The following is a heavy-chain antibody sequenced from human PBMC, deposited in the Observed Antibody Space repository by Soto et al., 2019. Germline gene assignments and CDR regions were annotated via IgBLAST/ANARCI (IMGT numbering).Heavy chain of an antibody. CDR1: GDTFTFYS. J-gene: IGHJ4*02. CDR2: INPILSMS. V-gene: IGHV1-69*02. Sequence: QVQLVHSGAEVKRPGSSVKVSCKASGDTFTFYSINWVRQAPGLGLEWMGRINPILSMSNYAQRFQGRVTMTADKSTSTAYMERSSLRSEDTAIYYCASSYGSGYRAFDYWGQGALVTVSS. D-gene: IGHD3-10*01. CDR3: ASSYGSGYRAFDY.